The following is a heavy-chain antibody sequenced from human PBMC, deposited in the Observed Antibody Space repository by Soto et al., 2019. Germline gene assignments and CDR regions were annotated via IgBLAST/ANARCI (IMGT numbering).Heavy chain of an antibody. V-gene: IGHV3-30-3*01. CDR2: ISYDGSNK. D-gene: IGHD3-10*01. CDR1: GFTFSSYA. J-gene: IGHJ4*02. Sequence: QVQLVESGGGVVQPGRSLRLSCAASGFTFSSYAMHWVRQAPGKGLEWVAVISYDGSNKYYADSVKGRFTISRDNSKNTLYLQMNSLRAEDTAVYYCASIDYYGSGSFDYLGQGTLVTVSS. CDR3: ASIDYYGSGSFDY.